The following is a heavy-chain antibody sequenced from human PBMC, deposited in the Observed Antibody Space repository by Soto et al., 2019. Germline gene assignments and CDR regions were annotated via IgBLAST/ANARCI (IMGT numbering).Heavy chain of an antibody. V-gene: IGHV3-30*03. CDR1: GFTFSSYG. Sequence: QVQLVESGGGVVQPGRSLRLSCVGSGFTFSSYGIHWVRQAPGKGLEWVAVVSYDGSGKYYADSVKGRFTIYRDNSKNTLYLQMNTLGVEDTAVYHCARDAEAYVNVMGTIRSGYYYHGLDVW. D-gene: IGHD1-1*01. J-gene: IGHJ6*01. CDR2: VSYDGSGK. CDR3: ARDAEAYVNVMGTIRSGYYYHGLDV.